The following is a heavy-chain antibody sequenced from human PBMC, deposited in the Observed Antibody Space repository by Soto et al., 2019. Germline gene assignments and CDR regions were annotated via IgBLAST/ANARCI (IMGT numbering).Heavy chain of an antibody. CDR3: ARLVGSSWPPDY. D-gene: IGHD6-13*01. Sequence: PSETLSLTCTVSGGYISSYYWSWIRQPPGKGLEWIGYIYYSGSTNYNPSLKSRVTISVDTSKNQFSLKLSSVTAADTAVYYCARLVGSSWPPDYWGQGTLVTVSS. J-gene: IGHJ4*02. V-gene: IGHV4-59*08. CDR2: IYYSGST. CDR1: GGYISSYY.